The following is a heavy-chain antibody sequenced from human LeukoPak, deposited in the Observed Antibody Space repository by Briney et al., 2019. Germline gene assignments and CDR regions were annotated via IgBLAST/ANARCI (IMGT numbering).Heavy chain of an antibody. V-gene: IGHV3-53*01. J-gene: IGHJ4*02. CDR3: ARCRGYRDYDRPLDY. CDR2: ITSGGNT. Sequence: GGSLRLSCAASGFTISSNYMNWLRRAPGKGLEWVSVITSGGNTYYADSVKGRFTTSRDNSKNTLYVQMNSLRAEDTAIYCSARCRGYRDYDRPLDYWGQGTLVSVSS. D-gene: IGHD5-12*01. CDR1: GFTISSNY.